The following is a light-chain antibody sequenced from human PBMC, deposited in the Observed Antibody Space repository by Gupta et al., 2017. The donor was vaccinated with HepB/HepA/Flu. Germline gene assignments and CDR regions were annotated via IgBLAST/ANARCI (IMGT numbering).Light chain of an antibody. J-gene: IGLJ2*01. Sequence: HAVVTQEPSLTVSPGGTVTLTCGSTTGTVTGGHYPYWFQQRPGQVPRTLIHDTDKKPSWTPARFSGSLLGGKAALTISGAQPEDESEFYCFLYFRGVRIFGGGTKLTVL. CDR1: TGTVTGGHY. CDR3: FLYFRGVRI. CDR2: DTD. V-gene: IGLV7-46*01.